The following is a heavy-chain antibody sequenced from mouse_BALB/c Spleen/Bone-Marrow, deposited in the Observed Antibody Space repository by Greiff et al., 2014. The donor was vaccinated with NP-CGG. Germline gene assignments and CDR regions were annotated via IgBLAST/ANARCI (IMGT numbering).Heavy chain of an antibody. CDR3: ARDTLDY. CDR2: IYPGNVNT. CDR1: GYTFTSYY. J-gene: IGHJ4*01. V-gene: IGHV1S56*01. Sequence: VQLQQSGPELVKPGASVRISCKASGYTFTSYYIHWVKQRPGQGLEWIGWIYPGNVNTKYNEKFKGKATMTADKSSNTAYMQLMSLTAEDSAVYFCARDTLDYWGQGTSVTVSS.